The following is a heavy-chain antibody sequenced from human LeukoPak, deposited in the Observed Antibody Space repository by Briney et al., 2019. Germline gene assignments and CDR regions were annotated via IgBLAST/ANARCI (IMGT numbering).Heavy chain of an antibody. V-gene: IGHV1-24*01. D-gene: IGHD3-10*01. CDR3: ATLVRGVIHNWFDP. CDR1: GYTLTELS. Sequence: ASVKVSCKVSGYTLTELSMHWVRQAPGKGLEWMGGFDPEDGETIYAQKFQGRVTMTEDTSTDTAYMELSSLRSEDTAVYYCATLVRGVIHNWFDPWGQGTLVTVSS. J-gene: IGHJ5*02. CDR2: FDPEDGET.